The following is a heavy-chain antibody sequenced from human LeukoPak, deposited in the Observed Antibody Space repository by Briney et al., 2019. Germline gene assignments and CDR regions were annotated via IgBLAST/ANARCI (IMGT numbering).Heavy chain of an antibody. V-gene: IGHV1-2*02. CDR2: INPNSGGT. J-gene: IGHJ5*02. CDR1: GYTFTGYY. D-gene: IGHD6-13*01. CDR3: ARARYYSSSWYGL. Sequence: ASVKVSCKASGYTFTGYYMHWVRQAPGQGLEWMGWINPNSGGTNYAQKFQGRVTMTRDTSISTAYMELSRLRSDDTAVYYCARARYYSSSWYGLWGQGTLVTVSS.